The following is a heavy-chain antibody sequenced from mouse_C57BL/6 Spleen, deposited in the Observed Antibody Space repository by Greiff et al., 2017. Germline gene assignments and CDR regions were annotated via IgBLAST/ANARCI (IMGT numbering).Heavy chain of an antibody. CDR2: IWRGGST. Sequence: VKLQQSGPGLVQPSPTLSISCTVSGFSLTSYGVHWVRQSPGKGLEWLGVIWRGGSTDYNAAFMSRLSITKDNSKCQAFFKMNSLQADDTAIYYCAKKGDSGPFAYWGQGTLVTVSA. J-gene: IGHJ3*01. V-gene: IGHV2-5*01. CDR3: AKKGDSGPFAY. CDR1: GFSLTSYG.